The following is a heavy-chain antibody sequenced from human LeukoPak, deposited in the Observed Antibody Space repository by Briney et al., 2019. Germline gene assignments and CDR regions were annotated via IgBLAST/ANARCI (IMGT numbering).Heavy chain of an antibody. CDR2: TRNKANSYTT. V-gene: IGHV3-72*01. CDR1: GFTFSDYY. CDR3: ARDGLNYYGSGRVYYYGMDV. Sequence: GGSLRLSCAASGFTFSDYYMDWVRQAPGKGLEWVGRTRNKANSYTTEYAASVKGRFTISRDDSKNSLYLQMNSLKTEDTAVYYCARDGLNYYGSGRVYYYGMDVWGQGTTVTVSS. D-gene: IGHD3-10*01. J-gene: IGHJ6*02.